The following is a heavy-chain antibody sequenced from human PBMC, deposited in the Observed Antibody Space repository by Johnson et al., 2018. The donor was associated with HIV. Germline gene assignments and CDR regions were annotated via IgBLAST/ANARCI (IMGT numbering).Heavy chain of an antibody. CDR3: ARDPFTPAGSDAFDI. J-gene: IGHJ3*02. CDR1: GLTFSNAW. V-gene: IGHV3-20*04. Sequence: VQLVESGGGLVKPGGSLRLSCAASGLTFSNAWMSWVRQAPGKGLEWVSGIDWNGGRQAYVDSVKGRFTISRDNAKNSMYLQMNSLRAEDTAVYYCARDPFTPAGSDAFDIWGQGTMVTVSS. CDR2: IDWNGGRQ. D-gene: IGHD2-15*01.